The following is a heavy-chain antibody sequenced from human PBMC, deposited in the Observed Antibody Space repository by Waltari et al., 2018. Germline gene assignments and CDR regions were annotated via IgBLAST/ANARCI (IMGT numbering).Heavy chain of an antibody. CDR2: IGTAGDT. V-gene: IGHV3-13*01. J-gene: IGHJ4*02. CDR3: ARGVDTAMVDY. D-gene: IGHD5-18*01. CDR1: GFTFSSYD. Sequence: EVQLVESGGGLVQPGGSLRLSCAASGFTFSSYDMHWVRQATGKGLEWVSAIGTAGDTYYPGSVKGRFTISRENAKNSLYRQMNSLRARDTAVYYCARGVDTAMVDYWGQGTLVTVSS.